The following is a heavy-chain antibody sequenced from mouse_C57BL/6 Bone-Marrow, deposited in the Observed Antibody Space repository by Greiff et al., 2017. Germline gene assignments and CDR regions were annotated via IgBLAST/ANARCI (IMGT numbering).Heavy chain of an antibody. D-gene: IGHD1-1*01. CDR1: GYTFTSYG. V-gene: IGHV1-81*01. J-gene: IGHJ1*03. CDR2: IYPRSGNT. CDR3: ARPVYGSSLYFDV. Sequence: QVQLQQSGAELARPGASVKLSCKASGYTFTSYGISWVKQRTGQGLEWIGEIYPRSGNTYYNEKFKGKATLTADKSSSTAYMELRSLTSEDSAVYFCARPVYGSSLYFDVWGTGTTVTVSS.